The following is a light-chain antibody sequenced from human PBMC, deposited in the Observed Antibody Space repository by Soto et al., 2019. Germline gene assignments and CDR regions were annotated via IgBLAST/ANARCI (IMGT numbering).Light chain of an antibody. CDR1: ASDIGGYTF. J-gene: IGLJ1*01. V-gene: IGLV2-8*01. Sequence: QSALTQPPSASGSPGQSVAISCTGTASDIGGYTFVSWYQQHPGKAPKLLIYDVNKRPSGVPDRFSGSKSGNTASLTVSGLQADDEADYYCSAHGGTNTYVFGTGTKLTVL. CDR2: DVN. CDR3: SAHGGTNTYV.